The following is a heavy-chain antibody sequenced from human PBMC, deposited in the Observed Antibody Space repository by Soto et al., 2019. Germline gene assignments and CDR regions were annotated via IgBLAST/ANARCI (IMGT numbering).Heavy chain of an antibody. CDR1: GYTFTSYG. Sequence: ASVKVSCKASGYTFTSYGSSWVRQAPGQGLEWMGWISAYNCNTNYAQKLQDRVTMSTDTSTSTAYMELRSLRSDDTAVYYCVRNLFSSSKINDYYYYYGMDVWGQGTTVTVSS. CDR2: ISAYNCNT. CDR3: VRNLFSSSKINDYYYYYGMDV. D-gene: IGHD6-6*01. J-gene: IGHJ6*02. V-gene: IGHV1-18*01.